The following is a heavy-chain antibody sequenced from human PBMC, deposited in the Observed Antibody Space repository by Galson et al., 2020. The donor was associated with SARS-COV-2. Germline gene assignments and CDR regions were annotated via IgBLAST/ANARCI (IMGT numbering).Heavy chain of an antibody. CDR3: ARPYSGSYRGYFDY. Sequence: SLKISCAASGFTLSSYAMHWVRQAPGKGLEWVAVISYDGSNKYYADSVKGRFTISRDNSKNTLYLQMNSLRAEDTAVYYCARPYSGSYRGYFDYWGQGTLVTVSS. D-gene: IGHD1-26*01. CDR1: GFTLSSYA. CDR2: ISYDGSNK. J-gene: IGHJ4*02. V-gene: IGHV3-30*04.